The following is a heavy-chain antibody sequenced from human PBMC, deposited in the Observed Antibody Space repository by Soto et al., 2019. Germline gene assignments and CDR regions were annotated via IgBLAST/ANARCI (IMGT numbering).Heavy chain of an antibody. CDR3: GRGLYSSTFYFYYVDV. CDR2: ISYSGST. Sequence: SETLSLTCTVSGGSINSYYWSWIRQPPGRGLEWIGYISYSGSTNYNPSLKSRVTISLDTSKNHFSLKLSSVTAADTAVYYYGRGLYSSTFYFYYVDVWGKGTTVTVSS. J-gene: IGHJ6*03. D-gene: IGHD2-2*02. V-gene: IGHV4-59*01. CDR1: GGSINSYY.